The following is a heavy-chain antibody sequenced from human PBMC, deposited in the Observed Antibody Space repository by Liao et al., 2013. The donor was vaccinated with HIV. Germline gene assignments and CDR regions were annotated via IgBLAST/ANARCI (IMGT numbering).Heavy chain of an antibody. Sequence: QVQLQESGPGLVKPSETLSLTCAVSGGSISNYYWSWIRQPAGKGLEWIGRVYASGHTNYNPSLKSRVTMSVDTSKNQFSLTLSSVTAADTAVYYCARGVVGXRHLCFDYWGQGTLVTVSS. CDR1: GGSISNYY. D-gene: IGHD1-26*01. CDR2: VYASGHT. J-gene: IGHJ4*02. CDR3: ARGVVGXRHLCFDY. V-gene: IGHV4-4*07.